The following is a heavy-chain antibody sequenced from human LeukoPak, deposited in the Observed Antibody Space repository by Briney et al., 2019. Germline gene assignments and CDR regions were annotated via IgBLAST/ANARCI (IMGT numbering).Heavy chain of an antibody. V-gene: IGHV3-30*03. Sequence: GGSLRLSCAASGXTFSSYGMHWVRQAPGKGQEWVAVISYDGSNKYYADSVKGRFTISRDNSKNTLYLQMNSLRAEDTAVYYCARGESSSWYLYYFDYWGQGTLVTVSS. D-gene: IGHD6-13*01. CDR1: GXTFSSYG. CDR2: ISYDGSNK. J-gene: IGHJ4*02. CDR3: ARGESSSWYLYYFDY.